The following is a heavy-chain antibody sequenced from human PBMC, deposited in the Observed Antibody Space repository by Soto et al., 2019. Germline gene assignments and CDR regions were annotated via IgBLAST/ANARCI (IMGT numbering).Heavy chain of an antibody. CDR2: INHSGST. Sequence: PSETLSLTCAVYGGSFSGYYWSWIRQPPGKGLEWIGEINHSGSTNYNPSLKSRVTISVDTSKNQFSLKLSSVTAADTAVYYCARDLSYDYVWGSYRYTGYFDYWGQGTLVTVSS. D-gene: IGHD3-16*02. V-gene: IGHV4-34*09. CDR3: ARDLSYDYVWGSYRYTGYFDY. J-gene: IGHJ4*02. CDR1: GGSFSGYY.